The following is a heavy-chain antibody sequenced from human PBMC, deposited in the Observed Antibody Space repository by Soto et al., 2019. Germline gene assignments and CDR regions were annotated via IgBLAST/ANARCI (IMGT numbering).Heavy chain of an antibody. J-gene: IGHJ4*02. CDR1: GFTFSSYA. CDR3: ARDTPYSSGCLEY. V-gene: IGHV3-30-3*01. CDR2: ISYDGSNK. Sequence: GGSLRLSCAASGFTFSSYAMHWVRQAPGKGLEWVAVISYDGSNKYYADSVKGRFTISRDNSKNTLYLQMNSLRAEDTAVYYCARDTPYSSGCLEYWGQGTLVTVSS. D-gene: IGHD6-19*01.